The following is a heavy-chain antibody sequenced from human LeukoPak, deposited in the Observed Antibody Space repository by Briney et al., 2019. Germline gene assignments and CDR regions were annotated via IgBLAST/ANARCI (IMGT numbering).Heavy chain of an antibody. CDR1: GGSISSYY. J-gene: IGHJ4*02. CDR2: IYYSGST. V-gene: IGHV4-59*01. Sequence: PSETLSLTCTVYGGSISSYYWSWIRQPPGKGLEWIGYIYYSGSTNYNPSLKSRVTISVDTSKNQFSLKLSSVTAADTAVYYCARVFNHYDSSGYLDYWGQGTLVTVSS. D-gene: IGHD3-22*01. CDR3: ARVFNHYDSSGYLDY.